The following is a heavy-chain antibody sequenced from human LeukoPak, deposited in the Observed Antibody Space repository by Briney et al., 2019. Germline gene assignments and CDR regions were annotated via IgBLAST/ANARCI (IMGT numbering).Heavy chain of an antibody. CDR1: GYTFTGYY. CDR2: INPNSGGT. D-gene: IGHD2-15*01. J-gene: IGHJ4*02. Sequence: GASVKVSCKASGYTFTGYYMHWVRQAPGQGLEWMGWINPNSGGTNYAQKFKGRVTMTRDTSISTAYMELSRLRSGDTAVYYCARDLDIVVVVAARTGFGLSDYWGQGTLVTVSS. V-gene: IGHV1-2*02. CDR3: ARDLDIVVVVAARTGFGLSDY.